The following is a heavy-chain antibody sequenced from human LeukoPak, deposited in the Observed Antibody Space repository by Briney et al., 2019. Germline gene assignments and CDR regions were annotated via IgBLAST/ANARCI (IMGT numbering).Heavy chain of an antibody. V-gene: IGHV5-10-1*01. J-gene: IGHJ4*02. Sequence: GESLKISFKGSGXSFTSYWISWVRQMPGKGMEWMGRIDPSDSYTNYSPSFQGHVTISADKSISTAYLQWSSLKASDTAMYYCARHGLATIFDYWGQGTLVTVSS. CDR2: IDPSDSYT. CDR3: ARHGLATIFDY. D-gene: IGHD5-24*01. CDR1: GXSFTSYW.